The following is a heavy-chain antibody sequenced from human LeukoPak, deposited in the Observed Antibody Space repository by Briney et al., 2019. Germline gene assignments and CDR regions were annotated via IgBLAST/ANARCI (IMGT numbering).Heavy chain of an antibody. Sequence: PSETLSLTCAVSGGSISSGGYSWSWIRQPPGKGLEWIGYIYHSGSTYYNPSLKSRVTISVDRSKNQFSLKLSSVTAADTAVYYCARAADSRDMYFQDWGQGTLVTVSS. CDR2: IYHSGST. D-gene: IGHD3-22*01. V-gene: IGHV4-30-2*01. J-gene: IGHJ1*01. CDR1: GGSISSGGYS. CDR3: ARAADSRDMYFQD.